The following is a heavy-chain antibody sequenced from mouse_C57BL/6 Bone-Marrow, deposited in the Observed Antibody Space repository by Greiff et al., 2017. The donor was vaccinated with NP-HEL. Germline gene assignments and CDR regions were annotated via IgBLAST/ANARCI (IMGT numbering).Heavy chain of an antibody. V-gene: IGHV1-64*01. CDR2: IHPNSGST. Sequence: QVQLQQPGAELVKPGASVKLSCKASGYTFTSYWMHWVKQRPGQGLEWIGMIHPNSGSTNYNEKFKSKATLTVDKSSSTAYMQISSLTSEDSAVYYCVSGSYYFDYWGQGTTLTVSS. CDR3: VSGSYYFDY. D-gene: IGHD3-2*02. J-gene: IGHJ2*01. CDR1: GYTFTSYW.